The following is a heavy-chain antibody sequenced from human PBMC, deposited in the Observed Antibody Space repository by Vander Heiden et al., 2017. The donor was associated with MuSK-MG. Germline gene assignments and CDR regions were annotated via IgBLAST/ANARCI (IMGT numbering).Heavy chain of an antibody. V-gene: IGHV4-4*02. J-gene: IGHJ6*03. D-gene: IGHD4-4*01. CDR3: ARDRRGTVTNYYYYYMDV. CDR2: IYHSWRT. CDR1: GGSISSSNW. Sequence: QVQLQESGPGLVKPSGTLSLTCAVSGGSISSSNWGSWVRKPQGKGLAWIGEIYHSWRTNYNPALKSRVTISVDKSKNQFSLKLSSVTAADTAVYYCARDRRGTVTNYYYYYMDVWGKGTTVTVSS.